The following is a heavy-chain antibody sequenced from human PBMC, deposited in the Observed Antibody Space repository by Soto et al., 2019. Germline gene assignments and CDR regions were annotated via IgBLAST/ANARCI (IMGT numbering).Heavy chain of an antibody. J-gene: IGHJ4*02. V-gene: IGHV3-30*18. CDR1: VFSFVNYG. CDR2: ISHDAKKG. Sequence: GWSLRLSCASAVFSFVNYGMHWVRQAPGEGLEGVALISHDAKKGYYADSVQGRFTISRDNSKRILYLQMNSLRPEDSGIYYCVKTDGSSGWGGDFWGQGTLVTVSS. CDR3: VKTDGSSGWGGDF. D-gene: IGHD6-19*01.